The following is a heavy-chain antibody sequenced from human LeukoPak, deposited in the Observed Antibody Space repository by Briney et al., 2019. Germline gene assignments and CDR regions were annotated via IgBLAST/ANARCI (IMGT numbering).Heavy chain of an antibody. V-gene: IGHV4-59*01. D-gene: IGHD1-20*01. CDR1: GVSISSYY. CDR2: IYYSGST. Sequence: AETLSLTCTVSGVSISSYYWSWIRQPPGKGLEWIGYIYYSGSTNYNPSLKSRVTISVDTSKNQFSLKLSSVTAADTAVYYCAREGITGTPDYWGQGTLVTVSS. J-gene: IGHJ4*02. CDR3: AREGITGTPDY.